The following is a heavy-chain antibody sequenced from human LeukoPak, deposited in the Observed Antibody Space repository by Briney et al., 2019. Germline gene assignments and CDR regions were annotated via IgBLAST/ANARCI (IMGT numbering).Heavy chain of an antibody. CDR1: GGSISSSSYY. CDR3: ARIAVCTRWYYYYYMDV. V-gene: IGHV4-39*07. Sequence: SETLSLTCTVSGGSISSSSYYWGWIRQPPGKGLEWIGSIYYSGSTHYNPSLKSRVTISVDTSKNQFSLKLSSVTAADTAVYYCARIAVCTRWYYYYYMDVWGKGTTVTVSS. J-gene: IGHJ6*03. D-gene: IGHD2-8*01. CDR2: IYYSGST.